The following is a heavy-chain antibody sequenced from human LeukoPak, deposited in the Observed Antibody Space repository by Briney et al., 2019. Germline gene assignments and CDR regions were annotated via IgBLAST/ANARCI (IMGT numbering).Heavy chain of an antibody. Sequence: ASVKVSCKASGGTFSSYAISWVRQAPGQGLEWMGGIIPIFGTANYAQKFQGRVTITADESTSTAHMELSSLRSEDTAVYYCARAPGGSYYLFDYWGQGTLVTVSS. J-gene: IGHJ4*02. CDR1: GGTFSSYA. V-gene: IGHV1-69*13. CDR2: IIPIFGTA. D-gene: IGHD1-26*01. CDR3: ARAPGGSYYLFDY.